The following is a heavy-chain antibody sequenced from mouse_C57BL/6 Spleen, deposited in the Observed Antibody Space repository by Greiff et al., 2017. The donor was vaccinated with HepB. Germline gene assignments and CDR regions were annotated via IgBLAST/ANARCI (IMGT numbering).Heavy chain of an antibody. D-gene: IGHD2-5*01. CDR2: IYPGSGNT. CDR1: GYTFTDYY. J-gene: IGHJ3*01. V-gene: IGHV1-76*01. Sequence: QVQLQQSGAELVRPGASVKLSCKASGYTFTDYYINWVKQRPGQGLEWIARIYPGSGNTYYNEKFKGKATLTAEKSSSTAYMQLSSLTSEDSAVYFCARAAYYSNSPFAYWGQGTLVTVSA. CDR3: ARAAYYSNSPFAY.